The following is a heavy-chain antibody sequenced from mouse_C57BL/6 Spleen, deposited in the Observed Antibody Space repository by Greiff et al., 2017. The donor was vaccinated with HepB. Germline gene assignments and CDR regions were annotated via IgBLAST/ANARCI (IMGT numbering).Heavy chain of an antibody. Sequence: QVQLQQSGPELVKPGASVKLSCKASGYTFTSYDINWVKQRPGQGLGWIGWIYPRDGSTKYNEKFKGKATLTVDTSSSTAYMELHSLTSEDSAVYFCARPIYYYGSSYLYYFDYWGQGTTLTVSS. J-gene: IGHJ2*01. CDR2: IYPRDGST. CDR3: ARPIYYYGSSYLYYFDY. V-gene: IGHV1-85*01. D-gene: IGHD1-1*01. CDR1: GYTFTSYD.